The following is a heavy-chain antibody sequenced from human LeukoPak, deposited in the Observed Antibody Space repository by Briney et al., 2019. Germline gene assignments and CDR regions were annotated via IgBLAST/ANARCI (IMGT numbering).Heavy chain of an antibody. D-gene: IGHD6-19*01. CDR2: ISSSGSTI. Sequence: PGESLRLSCAASGFTFSDYYMSWIRQAPGKGLEWVSYISSSGSTIYYADSVKGRFTISRDNAKNSLFLQIYSLRAEDTAVYYCARRAYSSGWYFFDYWGQGTLVTVSS. J-gene: IGHJ4*02. V-gene: IGHV3-11*01. CDR1: GFTFSDYY. CDR3: ARRAYSSGWYFFDY.